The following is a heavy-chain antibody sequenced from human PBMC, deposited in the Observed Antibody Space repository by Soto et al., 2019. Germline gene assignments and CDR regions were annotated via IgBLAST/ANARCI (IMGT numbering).Heavy chain of an antibody. J-gene: IGHJ4*02. Sequence: GASVEVTCKASGNTLTSYDINWVRQATGHGLEWMGWINPNSGNIGYAQKFQGRVTMTRDTAIRTAYMEVSRLRSDDTAVYYCARGRASGSYYLLDYWGQGTLVTVSS. CDR3: ARGRASGSYYLLDY. CDR2: INPNSGNI. CDR1: GNTLTSYD. V-gene: IGHV1-8*01. D-gene: IGHD3-10*01.